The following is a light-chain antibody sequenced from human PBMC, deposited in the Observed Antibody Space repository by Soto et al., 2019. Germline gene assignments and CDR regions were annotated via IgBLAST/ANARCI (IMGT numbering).Light chain of an antibody. V-gene: IGKV1-5*01. CDR3: QQYNTYQGT. Sequence: MSQSPATVSASVGDRVSIPCRASQNIDKWLAWYQQKPQKAPKLLIFDASTLESGVPSRFSGSGSGTEFTLTISSLQPDDFATYYCQQYNTYQGTFGPGTNVDI. CDR1: QNIDKW. CDR2: DAS. J-gene: IGKJ1*01.